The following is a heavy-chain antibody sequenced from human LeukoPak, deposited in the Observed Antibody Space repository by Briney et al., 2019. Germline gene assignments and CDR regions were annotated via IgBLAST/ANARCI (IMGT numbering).Heavy chain of an antibody. V-gene: IGHV3-48*04. Sequence: GGSLRLSCAASGITFSTFSMNWVRQAPGKGLEWVSYISSSSDPIYYADSLKGRFTISRDNAKNSLYLQMNSLRAEDTAIYYCARSAYCTSTSCLNGRGAFDIWGQGTMVTVSS. D-gene: IGHD2-2*01. CDR2: ISSSSDPI. CDR3: ARSAYCTSTSCLNGRGAFDI. J-gene: IGHJ3*02. CDR1: GITFSTFS.